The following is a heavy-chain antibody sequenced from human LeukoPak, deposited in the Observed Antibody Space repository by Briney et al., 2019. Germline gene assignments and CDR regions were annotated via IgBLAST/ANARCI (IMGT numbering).Heavy chain of an antibody. D-gene: IGHD6-13*01. CDR2: INPNSGGT. J-gene: IGHJ5*02. CDR1: GYTFTGYY. CDR3: ARETEYSSSWYFGWFDP. Sequence: GASVKVSCKASGYTFTGYYMHWVRQAPGQGLEWMGWINPNSGGTNYAQKFQGRATMTRDTSISTAYMELSRLRSDDTAVYYCARETEYSSSWYFGWFDPWGQGTLVTVSS. V-gene: IGHV1-2*02.